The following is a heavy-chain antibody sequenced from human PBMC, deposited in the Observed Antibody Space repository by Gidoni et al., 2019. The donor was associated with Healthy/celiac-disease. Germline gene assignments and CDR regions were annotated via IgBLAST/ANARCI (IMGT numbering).Heavy chain of an antibody. V-gene: IGHV3-15*01. CDR3: TTDPTMTTVTTFDY. J-gene: IGHJ4*02. D-gene: IGHD4-4*01. Sequence: EVQLVESGGGLVKPGGSLRLSCAASGFTFSHAWMSWVRQAPGKGLEWVGRIKSKTDGGTTDYAAPVKGRFTISRDDSKNTLYLQMNSLKTEDTAVYYCTTDPTMTTVTTFDYWGQGTLVTVSS. CDR2: IKSKTDGGTT. CDR1: GFTFSHAW.